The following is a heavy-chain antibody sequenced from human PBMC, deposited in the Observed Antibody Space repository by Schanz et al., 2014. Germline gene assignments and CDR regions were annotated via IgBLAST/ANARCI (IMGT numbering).Heavy chain of an antibody. CDR1: GYTFTSYG. CDR3: TAETIAMAGTFSI. J-gene: IGHJ3*02. Sequence: QVQLVQSGAEVKKPGASVKISCKASGYTFTSYGISWVRQAPGLGLEWVGWINTNTGNPTYAQGFTGRFVFSLDTSVSTAYLQISSLKAEDTAAYYCTAETIAMAGTFSIWGQGTTVTVSS. V-gene: IGHV7-4-1*02. CDR2: INTNTGNP. D-gene: IGHD6-19*01.